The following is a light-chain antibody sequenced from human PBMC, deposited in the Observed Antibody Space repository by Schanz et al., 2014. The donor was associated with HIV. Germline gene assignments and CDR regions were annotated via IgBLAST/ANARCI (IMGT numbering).Light chain of an antibody. CDR2: DVS. CDR3: SSYAGSDNWV. Sequence: QSALTQPASVSGSPGQSITISCTGTSSDVGGYNYVSWYQQHPGKAPKLMIYDVSNRPSGVSNRFSGSKSGNTASLTISGLQAEDEADYYCSSYAGSDNWVFRGGTKLTVL. J-gene: IGLJ3*02. CDR1: SSDVGGYNY. V-gene: IGLV2-14*01.